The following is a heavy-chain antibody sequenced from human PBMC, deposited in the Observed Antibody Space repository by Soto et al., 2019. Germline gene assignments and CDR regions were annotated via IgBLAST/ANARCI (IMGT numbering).Heavy chain of an antibody. D-gene: IGHD3-3*01. CDR3: ARSSPFLEWLTLNWFDP. CDR2: IYYRGST. CDR1: GGSISSSSYY. J-gene: IGHJ5*02. V-gene: IGHV4-39*01. Sequence: SETLSLTCTVSGGSISSSSYYWGWIRQPPGKGLEWIGSIYYRGSTYYNPSLKSRVTISVDTSKNQFSLKLSSVTAADTAVYYCARSSPFLEWLTLNWFDPWGQGTLVTVSS.